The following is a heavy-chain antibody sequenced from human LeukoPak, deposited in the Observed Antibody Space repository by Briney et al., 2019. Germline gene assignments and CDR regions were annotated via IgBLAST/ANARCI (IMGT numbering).Heavy chain of an antibody. V-gene: IGHV3-48*02. D-gene: IGHD2/OR15-2a*01. J-gene: IGHJ4*02. CDR1: GFSLSDYG. CDR2: ITTNSAK. Sequence: TGGSLRLSCAASGFSLSDYGISWARQAPGKGLEWISYITTNSAKFYADSVRGRIAISRDNGKNSVYLQMNSLRDEDTAVYYCTRGRYQFLGPNDSWGQGSLVPVSS. CDR3: TRGRYQFLGPNDS.